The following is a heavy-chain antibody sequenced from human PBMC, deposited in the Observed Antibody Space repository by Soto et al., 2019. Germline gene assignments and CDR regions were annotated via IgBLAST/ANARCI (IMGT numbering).Heavy chain of an antibody. CDR2: ISGSGGST. CDR1: GFTFSSYA. CDR3: AKERLVRYFDSGYSPEY. J-gene: IGHJ4*02. V-gene: IGHV3-23*01. D-gene: IGHD3-9*01. Sequence: EVQLLESGGGLVQPGGSLRLSCAASGFTFSSYAMSWVRQAPGKGLEWVSAISGSGGSTYYADSVKGRFTISRENSKNTLYQQTNSLRAADTAVYYCAKERLVRYFDSGYSPEYWGQGTLVTVSS.